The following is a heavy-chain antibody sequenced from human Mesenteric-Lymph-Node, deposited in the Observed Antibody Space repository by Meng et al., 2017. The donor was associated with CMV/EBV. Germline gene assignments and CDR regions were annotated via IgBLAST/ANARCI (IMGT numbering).Heavy chain of an antibody. CDR3: AMQWLLLGAFDI. D-gene: IGHD6-19*01. V-gene: IGHV3-23*01. Sequence: GESLKISCAASGFSFSSYAMSWVRQAPGKGLEWVSSISGRGDVTYYADSVKGRFTISRDNSKNTLHLQMNSLRAGDTAVYYCAMQWLLLGAFDIWGQGTMVTVSS. CDR1: GFSFSSYA. CDR2: ISGRGDVT. J-gene: IGHJ3*02.